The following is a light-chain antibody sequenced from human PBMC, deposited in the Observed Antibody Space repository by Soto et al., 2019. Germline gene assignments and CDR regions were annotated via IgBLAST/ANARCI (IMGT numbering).Light chain of an antibody. Sequence: DIQMTQSPSILSASVGDRVTITCRASQSVSSWLAWYQQKPGKAPKLLIYMASTLETGVPLRFRGSGSGTEFTLTISSLQPDDFATYYCQQYSSYSRTFGQGTKVDI. J-gene: IGKJ1*01. CDR3: QQYSSYSRT. V-gene: IGKV1-5*03. CDR1: QSVSSW. CDR2: MAS.